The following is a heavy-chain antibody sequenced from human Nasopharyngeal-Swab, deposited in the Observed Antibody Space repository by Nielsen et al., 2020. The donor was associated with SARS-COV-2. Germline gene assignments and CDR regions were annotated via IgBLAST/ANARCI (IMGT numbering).Heavy chain of an antibody. CDR3: ARGGRVMDY. V-gene: IGHV4-39*07. Sequence: WIRQPPGKGLEWIGNIYYSGSAYYNPSLKSRVTISVDTSKNQFSLNLISVTAADAAVYDWARGGRVMDYWGQGTLVTVSS. D-gene: IGHD1-14*01. J-gene: IGHJ4*02. CDR2: IYYSGSA.